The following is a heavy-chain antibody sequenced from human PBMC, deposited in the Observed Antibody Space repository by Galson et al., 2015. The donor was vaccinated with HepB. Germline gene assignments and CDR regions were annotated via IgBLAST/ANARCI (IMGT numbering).Heavy chain of an antibody. CDR1: GYTFNAYA. CDR3: ARDRSRQNNFGSGSSYPHYLEY. Sequence: SVKVSCKASGYTFNAYAMHWVRQAPGQRLQWMGWINAGDGSTKYSQKFQGRVTFTRDTSASTVYMELSRLRSEDTAVFYCARDRSRQNNFGSGSSYPHYLEYWGQGTLVTVSS. V-gene: IGHV1-3*01. D-gene: IGHD3-10*01. CDR2: INAGDGST. J-gene: IGHJ4*02.